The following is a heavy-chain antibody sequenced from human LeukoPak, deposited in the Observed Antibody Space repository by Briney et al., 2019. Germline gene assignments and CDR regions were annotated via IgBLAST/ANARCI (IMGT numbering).Heavy chain of an antibody. CDR1: GFTFSSYW. D-gene: IGHD6-13*01. Sequence: GGSLRLSCAASGFTFSSYWMHWVRQAPGKGLEWVSDISGSGGSTHYADSVKGRFTISRDNSKNTLYLQMNSLRAEDTAVYYCAVTGYSSKSPNIWGQGTMVTVS. CDR3: AVTGYSSKSPNI. J-gene: IGHJ3*02. V-gene: IGHV3-23*01. CDR2: ISGSGGST.